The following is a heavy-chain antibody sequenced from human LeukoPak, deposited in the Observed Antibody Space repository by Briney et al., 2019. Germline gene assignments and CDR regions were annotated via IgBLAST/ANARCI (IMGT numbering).Heavy chain of an antibody. D-gene: IGHD3-22*01. CDR3: ARAPTYYYDSSGYPSDYFDY. J-gene: IGHJ4*02. V-gene: IGHV1-2*02. Sequence: ASVKVSCKASGYTFTGYYMHWVRQAPGQGLEWMGWINPNSGGTNYAQKFQGRVTMTRDTSISTAYMELSRLRSDDTAVYYCARAPTYYYDSSGYPSDYFDYWGQGTLVTVSS. CDR1: GYTFTGYY. CDR2: INPNSGGT.